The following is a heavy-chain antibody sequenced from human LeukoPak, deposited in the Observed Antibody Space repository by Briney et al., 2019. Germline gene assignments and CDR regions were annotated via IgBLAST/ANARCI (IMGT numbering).Heavy chain of an antibody. Sequence: GASVKVSCKASGYTFTNYYIHWVRQAPGQGLECMGIINPSGGSTSYAQKFQGRVTMTRDMSTSTVYMELSSLRSEDTAVYYCARDPGGFGELFDYWGQGTLVIVSS. J-gene: IGHJ4*02. D-gene: IGHD3-10*01. CDR1: GYTFTNYY. CDR3: ARDPGGFGELFDY. CDR2: INPSGGST. V-gene: IGHV1-46*01.